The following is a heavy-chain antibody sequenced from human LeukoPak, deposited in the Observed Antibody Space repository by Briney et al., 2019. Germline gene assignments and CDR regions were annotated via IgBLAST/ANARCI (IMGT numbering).Heavy chain of an antibody. CDR1: GFTFSRYA. D-gene: IGHD3-3*01. V-gene: IGHV3-30*04. Sequence: GGSLRLSCAASGFTFSRYAMHWVRQAPGKGLEWVAVISYDGSNKYYADSVKGRFTISRDNSKNTLYLQMNSLRAEDTAVYYCARVGGTNFYYYGLDVWGQGTTVTVSS. J-gene: IGHJ6*02. CDR3: ARVGGTNFYYYGLDV. CDR2: ISYDGSNK.